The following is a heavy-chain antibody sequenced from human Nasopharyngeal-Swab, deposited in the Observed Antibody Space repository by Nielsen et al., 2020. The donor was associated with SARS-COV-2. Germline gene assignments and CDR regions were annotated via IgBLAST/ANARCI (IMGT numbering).Heavy chain of an antibody. CDR1: GGSISSYY. J-gene: IGHJ5*02. Sequence: SETLSLTCTVSGGSISSYYWSWIRQPPGKGLEWIGYIYYSGSTNYNPSLKSRVTIAVDTSKNQFSLKMSYVTAADTAVYYCARGVVRANWFALWRQGPLLPVSS. V-gene: IGHV4-59*13. D-gene: IGHD3-22*01. CDR2: IYYSGST. CDR3: ARGVVRANWFAL.